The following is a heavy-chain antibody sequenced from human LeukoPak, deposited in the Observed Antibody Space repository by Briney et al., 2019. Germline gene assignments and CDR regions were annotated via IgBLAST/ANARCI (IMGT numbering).Heavy chain of an antibody. J-gene: IGHJ4*02. Sequence: GGSLRLSCAASGFTFSSYGMHWVRQAPGKGLEWVAVISYDGSNKYYADSVKGRFTISRDNSKNTLYLQMNSLRAEDTAVYYCAKDGKSWIQLWAFDYWGQGTLVTVSS. V-gene: IGHV3-30*18. D-gene: IGHD5-18*01. CDR2: ISYDGSNK. CDR1: GFTFSSYG. CDR3: AKDGKSWIQLWAFDY.